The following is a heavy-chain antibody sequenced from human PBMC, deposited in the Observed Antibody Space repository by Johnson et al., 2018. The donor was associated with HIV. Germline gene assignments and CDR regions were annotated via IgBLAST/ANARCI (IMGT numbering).Heavy chain of an antibody. CDR3: AKSSSAYAFDI. V-gene: IGHV3-9*01. CDR2: ISWNSGSI. Sequence: VLLVESGGGLIQPGGSLRLSCAASGFTVSSNYMSWVRQAPGKGLEWVSGISWNSGSIGYADSVKGRFTISRDNAKNSLYLQMNSLRAEDTALYYCAKSSSAYAFDIWGQGTMVTVSS. CDR1: GFTVSSNY. J-gene: IGHJ3*02. D-gene: IGHD6-13*01.